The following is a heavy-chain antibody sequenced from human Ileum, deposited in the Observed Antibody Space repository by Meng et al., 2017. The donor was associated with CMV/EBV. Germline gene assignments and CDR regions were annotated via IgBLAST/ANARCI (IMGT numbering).Heavy chain of an antibody. V-gene: IGHV3-30*02. Sequence: GESLKISCAASGFTFSHYGMHWVRQAPGKGLEWVTFIRYDGTIKDYADSVKGRFSISRDNSMNRLYLQMNSLRAEDTALYYCVRVFNYDFWDGYSDYYFDYWGQGTLVTVSS. D-gene: IGHD3-3*01. J-gene: IGHJ4*02. CDR3: VRVFNYDFWDGYSDYYFDY. CDR2: IRYDGTIK. CDR1: GFTFSHYG.